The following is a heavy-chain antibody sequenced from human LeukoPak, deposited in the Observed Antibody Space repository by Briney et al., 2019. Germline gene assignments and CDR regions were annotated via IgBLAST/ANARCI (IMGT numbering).Heavy chain of an antibody. D-gene: IGHD6-19*01. CDR3: AKGLTSSGWYFDY. CDR1: GFTFSSYA. Sequence: GGSLRLSCAASGFTFSSYAMSWVRQAPGKGLEWVSGISGSGGSTYYGDSVKGRFTISRDNSNNTLFLHMNSLGAEDTAVYHCAKGLTSSGWYFDYWGQGTLVTVSS. J-gene: IGHJ4*02. CDR2: ISGSGGST. V-gene: IGHV3-23*01.